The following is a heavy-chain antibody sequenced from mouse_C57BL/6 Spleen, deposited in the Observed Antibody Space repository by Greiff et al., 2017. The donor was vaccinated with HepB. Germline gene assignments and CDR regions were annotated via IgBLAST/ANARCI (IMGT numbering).Heavy chain of an antibody. CDR3: TSYYGSSAWFAY. CDR1: GFNIKDYY. CDR2: IDPEDGDT. D-gene: IGHD1-1*01. J-gene: IGHJ3*01. V-gene: IGHV14-1*01. Sequence: VQLQQSGAELVRPGASVKLSCTASGFNIKDYYMHWVKQRPEQGLEWIGRIDPEDGDTEYAPKFQGKATMTADTSSNTAYLQLSSLTSEDTAVYYGTSYYGSSAWFAYWGQGTLVTVSA.